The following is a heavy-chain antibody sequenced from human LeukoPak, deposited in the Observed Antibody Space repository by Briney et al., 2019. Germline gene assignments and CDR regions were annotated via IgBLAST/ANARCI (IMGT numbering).Heavy chain of an antibody. V-gene: IGHV4-4*07. J-gene: IGHJ3*02. CDR1: GGSTSSYY. CDR3: ARDPEMATAFDI. Sequence: SETLSLTCTVSGGSTSSYYWSWIRQPAGKGLEWIGRISTSGSTNYNPSLKSRVTMSVDTSKNQFPLKLSSVTAADTAVYYCARDPEMATAFDIWGQGTMVTVSS. D-gene: IGHD5-24*01. CDR2: ISTSGST.